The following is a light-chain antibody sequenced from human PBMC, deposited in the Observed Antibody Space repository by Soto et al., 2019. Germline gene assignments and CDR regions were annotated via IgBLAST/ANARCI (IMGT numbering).Light chain of an antibody. J-gene: IGLJ7*01. CDR2: SND. CDR1: GSNIGSHT. V-gene: IGLV1-44*01. Sequence: QAVVTQPPSASGTPGQRVTISCSGIGSNIGSHTVSWYQQLPGTAPNLLIYSNDQRPSGVPDRFSGSKSGTSASLAISGLQSEDEADYYCAAWDDSLSGAVFGGGTQLTVL. CDR3: AAWDDSLSGAV.